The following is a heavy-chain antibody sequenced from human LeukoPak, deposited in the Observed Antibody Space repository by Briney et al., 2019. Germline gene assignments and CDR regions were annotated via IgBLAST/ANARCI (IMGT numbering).Heavy chain of an antibody. CDR3: ARVRSYDSSGYFDY. V-gene: IGHV1-2*02. Sequence: ASVKDSCKASGYTFTGYCMHWVRQAPGQGLEWMGWINPNSGGTNYAQKFQGRVTMTRDTSISTAYMELSRLRSDDTAVYYCARVRSYDSSGYFDYWGQGTLVTVSS. D-gene: IGHD3-22*01. CDR2: INPNSGGT. J-gene: IGHJ4*02. CDR1: GYTFTGYC.